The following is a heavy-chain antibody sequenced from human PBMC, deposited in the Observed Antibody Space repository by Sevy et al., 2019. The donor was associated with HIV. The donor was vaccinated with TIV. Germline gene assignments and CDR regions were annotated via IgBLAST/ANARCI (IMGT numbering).Heavy chain of an antibody. CDR3: ARPSTYYDFWSGSLPYYYYYGMDV. CDR2: IYYSGST. J-gene: IGHJ6*02. CDR1: GGSISSSSYY. V-gene: IGHV4-39*01. Sequence: SETLSLTCTVSGGSISSSSYYWGWIRQPPGKGLEWIGSIYYSGSTYYNPSLKSRVTISVDTSKNQFSLKLSSVTAAETAVYYCARPSTYYDFWSGSLPYYYYYGMDVWGQGTTVTVSS. D-gene: IGHD3-3*01.